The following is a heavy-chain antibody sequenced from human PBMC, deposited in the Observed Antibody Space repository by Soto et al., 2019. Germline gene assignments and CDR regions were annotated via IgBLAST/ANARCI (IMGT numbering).Heavy chain of an antibody. CDR1: GFSFDTYN. D-gene: IGHD6-19*01. J-gene: IGHJ4*02. V-gene: IGHV3-21*01. CDR2: ISSGRPDI. CDR3: ARDHLGIAAGDFDL. Sequence: EDHLVESGGGLVKPGGSLRLSCAASGFSFDTYNMNWVRQAPGKGLEWVSSISSGRPDIFYADSVRGRFTISRDDAKKSMFMQMNSLRAEDTAVSYCARDHLGIAAGDFDLWGQGTLVTVSS.